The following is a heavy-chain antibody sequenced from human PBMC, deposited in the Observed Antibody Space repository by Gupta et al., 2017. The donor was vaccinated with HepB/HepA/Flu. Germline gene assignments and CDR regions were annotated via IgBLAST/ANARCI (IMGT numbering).Heavy chain of an antibody. Sequence: EVQLLESGGDLVQPGGSLRLSCAVSGFTIGGNALSWVRQAPGKGLEWVSGIGSDMREHYTDSVRGRFTISRDNSENRVYLQMNSLRVEDTAVYYCAKDLWFGSGMDVWGKGTTVTVSS. CDR1: GFTIGGNA. V-gene: IGHV3-23*01. CDR3: AKDLWFGSGMDV. D-gene: IGHD3-3*01. CDR2: IGSDMRE. J-gene: IGHJ6*03.